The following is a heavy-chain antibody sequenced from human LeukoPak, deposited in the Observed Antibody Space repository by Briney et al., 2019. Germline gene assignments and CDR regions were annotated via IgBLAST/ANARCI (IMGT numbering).Heavy chain of an antibody. Sequence: PGGSLRLSCAASGFTFSSYAMHWVRQAPGKGLEWVAVISYDGSNKYYADSVKGRFALSRDNAKNSLYLQMNSLRAEDTAVYYCARDHHRRLYDSQARNTFDIWGQGTMVTVSS. CDR3: ARDHHRRLYDSQARNTFDI. D-gene: IGHD3-22*01. CDR2: ISYDGSNK. J-gene: IGHJ3*02. V-gene: IGHV3-30*09. CDR1: GFTFSSYA.